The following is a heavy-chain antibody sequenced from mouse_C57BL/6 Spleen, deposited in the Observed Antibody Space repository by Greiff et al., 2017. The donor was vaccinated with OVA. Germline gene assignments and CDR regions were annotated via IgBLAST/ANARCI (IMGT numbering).Heavy chain of an antibody. J-gene: IGHJ1*03. CDR1: GFTFSSYT. Sequence: EVNVVESGGGLVKPGGSLKLSCAASGFTFSSYTMSWVRQTPEKRLEWVATISGGGGNTYYPDSVKGRFTISRDNAKNTLYLQMSSLRSEDTALYYGARHDYDVVRGWYFDVWGTGTTVTVSS. CDR2: ISGGGGNT. V-gene: IGHV5-9*01. D-gene: IGHD2-4*01. CDR3: ARHDYDVVRGWYFDV.